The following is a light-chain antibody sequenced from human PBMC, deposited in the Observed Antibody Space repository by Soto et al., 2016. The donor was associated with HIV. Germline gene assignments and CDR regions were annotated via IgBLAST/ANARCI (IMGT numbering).Light chain of an antibody. V-gene: IGKV1-9*01. CDR3: QQYKNYPLT. CDR1: QGISTF. CDR2: AAS. Sequence: DIQLTQSPSFLSASVGDRVTITCRASQGISTFLAWYQQKPGKAPKLLIYAASILQSGVPSRFSGSGSGTEFTLTISSLQPEDFATYFCQQYKNYPLTFGGGTKVEIK. J-gene: IGKJ4*01.